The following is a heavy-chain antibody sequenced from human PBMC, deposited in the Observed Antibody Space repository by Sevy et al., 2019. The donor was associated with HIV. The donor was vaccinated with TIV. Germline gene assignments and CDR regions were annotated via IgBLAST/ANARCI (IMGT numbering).Heavy chain of an antibody. CDR3: AKGIQDREKQLDLFDY. CDR1: GFTFSSYA. J-gene: IGHJ4*02. CDR2: ISGSGGST. D-gene: IGHD6-13*01. V-gene: IGHV3-23*01. Sequence: GGCLRLSCAASGFTFSSYAMSCVRQAPGKGLEWVSAISGSGGSTYYADSVKGRFTISRDNSKNTLYLQMNSLRAEDTPVYYCAKGIQDREKQLDLFDYWGQGTLVSVSS.